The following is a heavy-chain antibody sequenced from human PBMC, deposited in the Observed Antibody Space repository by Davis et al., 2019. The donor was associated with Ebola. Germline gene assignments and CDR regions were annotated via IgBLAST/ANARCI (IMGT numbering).Heavy chain of an antibody. CDR1: GYTFTDHY. V-gene: IGHV1-2*05. CDR2: INPSSGGT. CDR3: VRRAAFCGGNCYFLDY. J-gene: IGHJ4*02. D-gene: IGHD2-21*02. Sequence: ASVKVSCKAPGYTFTDHYIHWVRQAPGQGLEWMGRINPSSGGTDYAQKFQGRVTMTRDTSISTAYMELSRLGSDDTGLYYCVRRAAFCGGNCYFLDYWGQGTPVTVSS.